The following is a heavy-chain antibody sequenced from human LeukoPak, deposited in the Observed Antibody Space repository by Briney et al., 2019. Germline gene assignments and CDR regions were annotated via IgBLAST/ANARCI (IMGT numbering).Heavy chain of an antibody. CDR3: ARDLTRGYTYGSEDY. CDR1: GFTFSSYA. D-gene: IGHD5-18*01. CDR2: ITSSSGTT. V-gene: IGHV3-23*01. J-gene: IGHJ4*02. Sequence: GGSLRLSCAASGFTFSSYAMNWVRQAPGKGLEWVSLITSSSGTTYYADSVKGRFTISRDNSKNTLYLQMNSLRAEDTAVYYCARDLTRGYTYGSEDYWGQGTLVTVSS.